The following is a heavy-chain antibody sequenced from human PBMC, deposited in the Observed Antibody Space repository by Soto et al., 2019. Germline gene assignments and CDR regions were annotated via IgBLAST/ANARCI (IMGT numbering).Heavy chain of an antibody. CDR2: IIPIFGTA. CDR1: GGTFSSYA. J-gene: IGHJ6*02. D-gene: IGHD3-3*01. CDR3: ASHQTIFGVVIIRDYGMDV. Sequence: SVKVSCKASGGTFSSYAISWVRQAPGQGLEWMGGIIPIFGTANYAQKFQGRVTITADESTSTAYMEPSSLRSEDTAVYYCASHQTIFGVVIIRDYGMDVWGQGTTVTVSS. V-gene: IGHV1-69*13.